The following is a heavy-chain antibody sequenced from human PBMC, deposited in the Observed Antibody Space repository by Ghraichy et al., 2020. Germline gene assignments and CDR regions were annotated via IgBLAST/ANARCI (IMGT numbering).Heavy chain of an antibody. CDR1: RFTFSSYG. V-gene: IGHV3-30*02. CDR3: IRVAGFDY. D-gene: IGHD3-10*01. J-gene: IGHJ4*02. CDR2: IRYDGSNK. Sequence: GGSLRLSCAASRFTFSSYGMHWVRQAPGKGLEWVAFIRYDGSNKYYADSVKGRFTISRDNSKNTLYLQMNSLRAEDTAVYYCIRVAGFDYWGQGTLVTVSS.